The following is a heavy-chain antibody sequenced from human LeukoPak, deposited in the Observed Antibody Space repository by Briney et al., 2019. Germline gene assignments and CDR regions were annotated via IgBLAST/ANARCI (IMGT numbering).Heavy chain of an antibody. Sequence: GGSLRLSCAASGFTVSSNYMSWVRQAPGKGLEWVSVIYSGGSTYYADSVKGRFTISRDNSKNTLYLQMNSLRAEDTAVYYCARDSLFGSVGYDSPPNVWGQGTTVTVSS. CDR3: ARDSLFGSVGYDSPPNV. J-gene: IGHJ6*02. CDR1: GFTVSSNY. CDR2: IYSGGST. D-gene: IGHD3-22*01. V-gene: IGHV3-53*01.